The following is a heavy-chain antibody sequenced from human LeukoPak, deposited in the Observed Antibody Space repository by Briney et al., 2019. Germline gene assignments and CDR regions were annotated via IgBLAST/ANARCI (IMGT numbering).Heavy chain of an antibody. CDR1: GASITSGDYY. V-gene: IGHV4-30-4*08. CDR2: IYYSESA. CDR3: ARGRKRFLEWLLYPRAFDI. D-gene: IGHD3-3*01. J-gene: IGHJ3*02. Sequence: SETLSLTCTVSGASITSGDYYWRWIRQPPGKGLEWIGYIYYSESAYYNPSLMSRLTISIDTSQNQSSLKLSSVTAADTAVYYCARGRKRFLEWLLYPRAFDIWGQGTMVTVSS.